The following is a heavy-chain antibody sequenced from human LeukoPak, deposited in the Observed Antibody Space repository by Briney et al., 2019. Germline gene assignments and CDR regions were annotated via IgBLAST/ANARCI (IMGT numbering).Heavy chain of an antibody. V-gene: IGHV1-2*02. Sequence: GASLKDSCKDSGYTLTDYYMHWVRQAPGQGLEWMGWINPHSGGTNYAQKFQGRVTMITDTSISTAYMEVSRLRSDDTAVYYCARVRIGQQLDKYYYYAMDVWGQGTTVTVSS. CDR1: GYTLTDYY. D-gene: IGHD6-13*01. CDR2: INPHSGGT. CDR3: ARVRIGQQLDKYYYYAMDV. J-gene: IGHJ6*02.